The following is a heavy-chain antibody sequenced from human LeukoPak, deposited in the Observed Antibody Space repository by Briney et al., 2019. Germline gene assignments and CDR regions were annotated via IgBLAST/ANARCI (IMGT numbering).Heavy chain of an antibody. CDR2: ISSGGAGT. V-gene: IGHV3-23*01. J-gene: IGHJ4*02. D-gene: IGHD6-13*01. Sequence: GGSLRLSCAASGFTFSSYAISWVRQAPGKGLEWVSAISSGGAGTYYADSVKGRFTISRDNSKNILNLQMNSLRAEDTAVYYCAKAIAPTGKPVFDYRGQGTLVTVSS. CDR1: GFTFSSYA. CDR3: AKAIAPTGKPVFDY.